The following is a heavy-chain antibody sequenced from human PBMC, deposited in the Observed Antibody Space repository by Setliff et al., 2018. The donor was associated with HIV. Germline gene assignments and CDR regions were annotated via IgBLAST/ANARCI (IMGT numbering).Heavy chain of an antibody. CDR1: GFTFSSYW. D-gene: IGHD4-4*01. J-gene: IGHJ2*01. V-gene: IGHV3-30*03. CDR2: MSGDANSQ. Sequence: GGSLRLSCAASGFTFSSYWMYWVRQAPGKGLVWVAVMSGDANSQYYADSVRGRFTISRDNSKNTVYLQMNSLTTEDTAVYYCTRDYRNLGFDLWGRGSLVTVSS. CDR3: TRDYRNLGFDL.